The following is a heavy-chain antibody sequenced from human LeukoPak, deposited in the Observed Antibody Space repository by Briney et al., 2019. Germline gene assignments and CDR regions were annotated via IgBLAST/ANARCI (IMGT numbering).Heavy chain of an antibody. Sequence: GGSLRLSCAASGFTFSSYWMQWVRQAPGKGLVWVSRINSDGSTTSYADSVKGRFTISRDNAKNTLYLQMNSLRAEDTAVYYCARDSGRVAARRRGFNYWGQGTLVTVSS. CDR3: ARDSGRVAARRRGFNY. V-gene: IGHV3-74*01. J-gene: IGHJ4*02. CDR2: INSDGSTT. D-gene: IGHD6-6*01. CDR1: GFTFSSYW.